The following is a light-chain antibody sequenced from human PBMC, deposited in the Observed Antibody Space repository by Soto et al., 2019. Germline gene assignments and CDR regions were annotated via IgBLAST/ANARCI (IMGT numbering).Light chain of an antibody. Sequence: QSVLTQPPSVSAAPGQKVTISCSGSNSNTGNNYVSWYQQVPGTAPKLLIYDNNKRPPGIPDRFSGSKSATSATLGITGLQTGDEADYCCGAAGVFGGGTKVTVL. V-gene: IGLV1-51*01. CDR3: GAAGV. CDR1: NSNTGNNY. J-gene: IGLJ3*02. CDR2: DNN.